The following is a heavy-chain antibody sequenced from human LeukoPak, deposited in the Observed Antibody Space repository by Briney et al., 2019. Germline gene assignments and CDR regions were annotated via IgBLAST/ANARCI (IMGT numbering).Heavy chain of an antibody. CDR1: GFTFSSYS. V-gene: IGHV3-48*02. D-gene: IGHD6-13*01. CDR2: VSYSSSTI. J-gene: IGHJ4*02. Sequence: GGSLRLSCAASGFTFSSYSMNWVRQAPGKGLEWISYVSYSSSTIYYADSVKGRFTISRDNAKNSLYLQMNSLRDEDTAVYYCARGPYSSNWYVDYWGQGTLVTVAS. CDR3: ARGPYSSNWYVDY.